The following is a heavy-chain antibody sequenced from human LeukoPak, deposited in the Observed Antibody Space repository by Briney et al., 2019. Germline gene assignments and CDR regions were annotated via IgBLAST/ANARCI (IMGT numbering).Heavy chain of an antibody. CDR1: GGSFSGYY. CDR2: INHSGST. V-gene: IGHV4-34*01. CDR3: AATYYDILTGYYGGNSFDY. Sequence: SETLSLTCAVYGGSFSGYYWSWIRQPPGKGLEWIGEINHSGSTNYNPSLKSRVTISVDTSKHQFSLQLSSVTAADTAVYYCAATYYDILTGYYGGNSFDYWGQGTLVTVSP. J-gene: IGHJ4*02. D-gene: IGHD3-9*01.